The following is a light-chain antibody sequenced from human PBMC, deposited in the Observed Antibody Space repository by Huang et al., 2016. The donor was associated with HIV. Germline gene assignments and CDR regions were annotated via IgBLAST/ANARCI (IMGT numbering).Light chain of an antibody. CDR2: DAS. J-gene: IGKJ5*01. Sequence: RVMTQSPATLSVAPGERVTLSCRASHSVSSNLAWYQQKPGQAPSLLIHDASTRATGIPARFSGSGSGTEFTLAISSLQSEDSGVYFCQQYDNWPLTFGQGTRLEIK. CDR3: QQYDNWPLT. V-gene: IGKV3-15*01. CDR1: HSVSSN.